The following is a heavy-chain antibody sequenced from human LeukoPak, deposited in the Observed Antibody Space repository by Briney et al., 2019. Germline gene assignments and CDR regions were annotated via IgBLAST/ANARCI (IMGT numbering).Heavy chain of an antibody. J-gene: IGHJ5*02. V-gene: IGHV4-39*07. CDR2: IYYSGST. CDR1: GGSISSSSYY. D-gene: IGHD2-15*01. CDR3: ARVVVAATRHNWFDP. Sequence: PSEILSLTCTVSGGSISSSSYYWGWIRQPPGKGLEWIGSIYYSGSTYYNPSLKSRVTISVDTSKNQFSLKLSSVTAADTAVYYCARVVVAATRHNWFDPWGQGTLVTVSS.